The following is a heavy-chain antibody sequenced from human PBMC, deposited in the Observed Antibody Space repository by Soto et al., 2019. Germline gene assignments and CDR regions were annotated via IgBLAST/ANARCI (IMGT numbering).Heavy chain of an antibody. CDR3: ARAQGIAARVAYYYYGLDV. J-gene: IGHJ6*02. Sequence: VQLVESGGGVVQPGRSLRLSCAASGFTFSSYGMHWVRQAPGKGLEWVAVIWYDGSNKNYQDSVKGRFTISRDNSKNTLYLQMNSLRAEDTAVYYCARAQGIAARVAYYYYGLDVWGRGATVTVSS. CDR1: GFTFSSYG. D-gene: IGHD6-6*01. V-gene: IGHV3-33*01. CDR2: IWYDGSNK.